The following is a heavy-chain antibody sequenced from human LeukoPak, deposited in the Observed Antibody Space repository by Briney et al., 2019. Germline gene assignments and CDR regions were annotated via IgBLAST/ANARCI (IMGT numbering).Heavy chain of an antibody. D-gene: IGHD3-10*01. CDR3: ARGPGGYYDY. Sequence: GGSLRLSCVGSGFTVSSTYMTWVRQAPGKGLEWVSAIYSGGGTFYVDSVKGRFTISRDSFKNILYLQMNSLRAEDTALYYCARGPGGYYDYWGQGTLVTVPS. J-gene: IGHJ4*02. CDR2: IYSGGGT. V-gene: IGHV3-53*01. CDR1: GFTVSSTY.